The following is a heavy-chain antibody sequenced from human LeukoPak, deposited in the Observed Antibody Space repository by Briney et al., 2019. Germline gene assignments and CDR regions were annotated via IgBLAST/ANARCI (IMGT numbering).Heavy chain of an antibody. D-gene: IGHD3-10*01. V-gene: IGHV4-31*11. CDR2: IYYSGST. J-gene: IGHJ4*02. CDR1: GGSISSGGYS. Sequence: EPSQTLSLTCAVSGGSISSGGYSWSWIRQPPGKGLEWIGYIYYSGSTYYNPSLKSRVTTSVDTSKNQFSLKLSSVTAADTAVYYCARAYLYGRFDYWGQGTLVTVSS. CDR3: ARAYLYGRFDY.